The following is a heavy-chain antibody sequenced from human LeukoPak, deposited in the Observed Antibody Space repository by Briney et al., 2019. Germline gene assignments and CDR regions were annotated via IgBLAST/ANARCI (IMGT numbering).Heavy chain of an antibody. CDR2: INPSGGST. Sequence: GASVKVSCKASGYTFTSYYMHWVRQAPGQGLEWMGIINPSGGSTSYAQKFQGRVTMTRDTSISTAYMELSRLRSDDTAVYYCAGSLYYYDSSGYLSWGQGTMVTVSS. CDR3: AGSLYYYDSSGYLS. CDR1: GYTFTSYY. D-gene: IGHD3-22*01. J-gene: IGHJ3*01. V-gene: IGHV1-46*01.